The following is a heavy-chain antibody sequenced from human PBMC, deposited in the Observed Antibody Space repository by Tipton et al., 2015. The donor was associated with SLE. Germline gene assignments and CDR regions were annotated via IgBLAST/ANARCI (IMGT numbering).Heavy chain of an antibody. CDR3: TRVRGTYYYGMDV. D-gene: IGHD3-16*01. J-gene: IGHJ6*02. Sequence: SLRLSCAASGFTFSSYWMSWVRQAPGKGLEWVGFIRSKAYGGTTEYAASVKGRFTISRDDSKSIAYLQMNSLKTEDTAVYYCTRVRGTYYYGMDVWGQGTTVTVSS. CDR2: IRSKAYGGTT. CDR1: GFTFSSYW. V-gene: IGHV3-49*04.